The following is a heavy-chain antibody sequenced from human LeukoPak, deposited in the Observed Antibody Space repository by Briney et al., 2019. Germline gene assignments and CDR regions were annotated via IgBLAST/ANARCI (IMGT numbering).Heavy chain of an antibody. CDR2: ISTYNGNT. Sequence: GASVKVSCKTAGYTFTAYGISWVRQAPGQGLELMGWISTYNGNTNYAQKLKGRVTMTTDTSTTTAYLELRSLRSDDTAVYYCARGGDYDFWSGYDGPDYWGQGTLVTVSS. CDR3: ARGGDYDFWSGYDGPDY. V-gene: IGHV1-18*01. D-gene: IGHD3-3*01. CDR1: GYTFTAYG. J-gene: IGHJ4*02.